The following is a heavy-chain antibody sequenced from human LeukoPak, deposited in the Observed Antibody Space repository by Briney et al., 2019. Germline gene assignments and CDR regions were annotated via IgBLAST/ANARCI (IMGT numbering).Heavy chain of an antibody. V-gene: IGHV3-21*01. CDR3: ARDRGKIWFGEGLDY. J-gene: IGHJ4*02. CDR2: TISNSRYI. Sequence: GGSLRPSCTASEFTFSTYTMNWVGQGPGKGLEWVSSTISNSRYIFYADSVRGRFTISRDNAKNSLYLQMNSLRAEDTAVYYGARDRGKIWFGEGLDYWGQGTRVTVSS. CDR1: EFTFSTYT. D-gene: IGHD3-10*01.